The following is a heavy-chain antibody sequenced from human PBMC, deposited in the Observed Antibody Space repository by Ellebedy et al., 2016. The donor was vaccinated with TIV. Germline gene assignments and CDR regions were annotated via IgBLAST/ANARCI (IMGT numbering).Heavy chain of an antibody. CDR2: INPSNGNT. J-gene: IGHJ4*02. Sequence: ASVKVSXXASGYTFTSHGFSWVRQGPAQGLEWMGWINPSNGNTNFAPKFQGRVTMTRDTSTSTVSMELRSLRSDDTAVYYCARTHEPPIYIWGRYNSYFDNWGQGTLVTVSS. D-gene: IGHD3-16*01. CDR3: ARTHEPPIYIWGRYNSYFDN. CDR1: GYTFTSHG. V-gene: IGHV1-18*01.